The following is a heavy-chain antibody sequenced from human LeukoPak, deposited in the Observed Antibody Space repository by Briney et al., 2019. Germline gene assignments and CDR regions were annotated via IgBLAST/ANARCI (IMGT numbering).Heavy chain of an antibody. V-gene: IGHV4-34*01. Sequence: SETLSHTCAVYGGSFSGYYWSWIRQPPGKGLEWIGEINHSGSTNYNPSLKSRVTISVDTSKNQFSLKLSSVTAADTAVYYCARLADNYYYYYYMDVWGKGTTVTVSS. D-gene: IGHD3-3*02. CDR2: INHSGST. CDR3: ARLADNYYYYYYMDV. J-gene: IGHJ6*03. CDR1: GGSFSGYY.